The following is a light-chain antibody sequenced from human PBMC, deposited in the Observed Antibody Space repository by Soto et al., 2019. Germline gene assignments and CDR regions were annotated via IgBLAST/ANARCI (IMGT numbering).Light chain of an antibody. Sequence: DIQMTQSPSSLSASVGDSVSITCRASQNINIYLNWYQQRPGKAPKLLITTAPTFQSGVPSRFSGSGSGTDFTLTISGLQPEDSATYYCQQSHSYPHSFGQGTKVEI. V-gene: IGKV1-39*01. J-gene: IGKJ2*01. CDR3: QQSHSYPHS. CDR1: QNINIY. CDR2: TAP.